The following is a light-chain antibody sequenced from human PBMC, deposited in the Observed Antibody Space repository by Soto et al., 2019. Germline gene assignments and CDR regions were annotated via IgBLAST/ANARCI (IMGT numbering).Light chain of an antibody. Sequence: QSVLTQPASVSVSPGQSITISCTGTSSDVGGYYYVSWYQHHPGKAPKLMIYQVSNRPSGVSNRFSGSKSGNTASLTISGPQAEDEADYYCSSYTSSNTFYVFGTGTKV. J-gene: IGLJ1*01. CDR3: SSYTSSNTFYV. CDR2: QVS. CDR1: SSDVGGYYY. V-gene: IGLV2-14*01.